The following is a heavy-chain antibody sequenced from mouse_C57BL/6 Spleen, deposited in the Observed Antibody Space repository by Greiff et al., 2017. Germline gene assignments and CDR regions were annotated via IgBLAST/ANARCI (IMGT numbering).Heavy chain of an antibody. J-gene: IGHJ2*01. CDR2: ISDGGSYT. CDR3: ASLYSLYYFDY. V-gene: IGHV5-4*01. CDR1: GFTFSSYA. D-gene: IGHD1-3*01. Sequence: EVQRVESGGGLVKPGGSLKLSCAASGFTFSSYAMSWVRQTPEKRLEWVATISDGGSYTYYPDNVKGRFTISRDNAKNNLYLQMSHLKSEDTAMYYCASLYSLYYFDYWGQGTTLTVSS.